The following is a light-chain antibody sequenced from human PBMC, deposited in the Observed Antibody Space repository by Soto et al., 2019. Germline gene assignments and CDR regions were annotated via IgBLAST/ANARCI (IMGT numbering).Light chain of an antibody. CDR3: SSYAGINYFYV. Sequence: QSVLTQPPSASGSPGQSVTISCTGTSRDVGGFDSVSWYQLHPGRAPTLLIYEVNRRPSGVPDRFSGDKSGNTASLTVSGLQTDDEADYYCSSYAGINYFYVFGTGTKVTVL. V-gene: IGLV2-8*01. CDR2: EVN. J-gene: IGLJ1*01. CDR1: SRDVGGFDS.